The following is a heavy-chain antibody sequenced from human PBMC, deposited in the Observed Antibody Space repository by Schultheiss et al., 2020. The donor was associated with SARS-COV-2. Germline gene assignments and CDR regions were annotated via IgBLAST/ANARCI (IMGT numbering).Heavy chain of an antibody. CDR3: ARGVVVVPAGISHTHYYMDV. CDR1: GGSISSGGYY. CDR2: IYYSGST. D-gene: IGHD2-2*02. Sequence: LRLSCTVSGGSISSGGYYWSWIRQHPGKGLEWIGYIYYSGSTNYNPSLKSRVTISVDKSKNQFSLKLSSVTAADTAVYYCARGVVVVPAGISHTHYYMDVWGKGTTVTVSS. V-gene: IGHV4-31*03. J-gene: IGHJ6*03.